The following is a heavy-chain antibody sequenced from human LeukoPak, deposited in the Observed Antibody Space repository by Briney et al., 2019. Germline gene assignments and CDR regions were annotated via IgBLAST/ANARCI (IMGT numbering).Heavy chain of an antibody. CDR1: GGSISSGGYS. V-gene: IGHV4-30-2*01. CDR3: ARDRHWNYVGNYFDY. Sequence: PSQTLSLTCAVSGGSISSGGYSWSWIRQPPGKGLEWIGYIYHSGSTYYNPSLKSRVTISVDRSKNQFSLRLSSVTAADTAVYYCARDRHWNYVGNYFDYWGQGTLVTVSS. CDR2: IYHSGST. J-gene: IGHJ4*02. D-gene: IGHD1-7*01.